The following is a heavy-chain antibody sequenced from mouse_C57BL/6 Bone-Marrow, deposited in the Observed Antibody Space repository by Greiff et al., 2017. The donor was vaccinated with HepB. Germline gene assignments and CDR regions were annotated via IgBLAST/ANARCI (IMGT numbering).Heavy chain of an antibody. D-gene: IGHD1-1*01. CDR3: ARQTVVAPMDY. CDR1: GYAFSSYW. Sequence: VNVVESGAELVKPGASVKISCKASGYAFSSYWMNWVKQRPGKGLEWIGQIYPGDGDTNYNGKFKGKATLTADKSSSTAYMQLSSLTSEDSAVYFCARQTVVAPMDYWGQGTSVTVSS. J-gene: IGHJ4*01. V-gene: IGHV1-80*01. CDR2: IYPGDGDT.